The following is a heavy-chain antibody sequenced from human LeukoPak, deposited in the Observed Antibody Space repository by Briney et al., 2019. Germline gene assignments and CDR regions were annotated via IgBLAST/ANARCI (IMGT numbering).Heavy chain of an antibody. CDR1: GFTFSGYG. CDR2: ISYDGSNK. CDR3: AKGVSPRYYYGMDV. Sequence: GGSLRLSCAASGFTFSGYGMHWVRHAPGKGLEWVAVISYDGSNKYYADSVKGRFTISRDNSKNTLYLQMNSLRAEDTAVYYCAKGVSPRYYYGMDVWGQGTKVTVSS. J-gene: IGHJ6*02. V-gene: IGHV3-30*18.